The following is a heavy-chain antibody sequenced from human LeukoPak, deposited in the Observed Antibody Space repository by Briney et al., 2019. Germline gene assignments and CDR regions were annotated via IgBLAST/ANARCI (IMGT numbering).Heavy chain of an antibody. D-gene: IGHD3-22*01. CDR2: ISYAGSNR. Sequence: QPGGSLRPSCAASGFIFSTYAMHWVRQAPGKGLEGVAAISYAGSNRHYADSVKGRFTISRDDSKNTLYLQMNSLRAEDTAVYYCARDVSGFYSFDYWGQGTLVTVSS. CDR3: ARDVSGFYSFDY. CDR1: GFIFSTYA. V-gene: IGHV3-30-3*01. J-gene: IGHJ4*02.